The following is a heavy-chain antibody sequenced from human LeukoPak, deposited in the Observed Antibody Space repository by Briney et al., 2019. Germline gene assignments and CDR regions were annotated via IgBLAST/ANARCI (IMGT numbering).Heavy chain of an antibody. V-gene: IGHV1-69*05. D-gene: IGHD3-16*01. CDR1: GGTFSSYA. CDR2: VIPIFGTA. J-gene: IGHJ3*02. Sequence: ASVKVSCKASGGTFSSYAFSWGRQAPGQGLEWMGGVIPIFGTANYAQKFQGRVTITTDESTSTAYMELSSLRSEDRAVYYCARRHEGGAFDIWGQGTMVTVSS. CDR3: ARRHEGGAFDI.